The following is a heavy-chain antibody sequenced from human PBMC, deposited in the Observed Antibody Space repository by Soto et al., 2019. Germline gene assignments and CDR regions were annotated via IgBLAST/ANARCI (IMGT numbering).Heavy chain of an antibody. CDR3: AKDVVVGATTGLGDYYYYGMDV. J-gene: IGHJ6*02. CDR2: ISYDGSNK. D-gene: IGHD1-26*01. CDR1: GFTFSSYG. Sequence: GGSLRLSCAASGFTFSSYGMHWVRQAPGKGLEWVAVISYDGSNKYYADSVKGRFTISRDNSKNTLYLQMNSLRAEDTAVYYCAKDVVVGATTGLGDYYYYGMDVLGQGTTVTVSS. V-gene: IGHV3-30*18.